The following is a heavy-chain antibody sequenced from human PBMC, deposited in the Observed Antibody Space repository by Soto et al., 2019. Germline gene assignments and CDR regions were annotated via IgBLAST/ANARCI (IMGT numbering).Heavy chain of an antibody. D-gene: IGHD1-26*01. V-gene: IGHV3-23*01. J-gene: IGHJ5*02. CDR1: GFTFSSYA. CDR3: AKDRWAYSGSQSHWFDP. CDR2: ISGSGGST. Sequence: GSLRLSCAASGFTFSSYAMSWVRQAPGKGLEWVSAISGSGGSTYYADSVKGRFTISRDNSKNTLYLQMNSLRAEDTAVYYCAKDRWAYSGSQSHWFDPWGQGTLVTVSS.